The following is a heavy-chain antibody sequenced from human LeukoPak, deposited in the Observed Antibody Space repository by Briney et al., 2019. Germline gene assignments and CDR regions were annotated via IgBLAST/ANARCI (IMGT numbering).Heavy chain of an antibody. Sequence: PSETLSLTCPVSGDSVNTRRYYWGLIRQPPGKGLEWIGSIYHSGSTYYEPSLRSRVTISIDTSRNQFSLNLTSVTAADTAVYFCARRDIVKGGFDYWGQGTLVTVSS. D-gene: IGHD3-16*02. CDR2: IYHSGST. CDR1: GDSVNTRRYY. J-gene: IGHJ4*02. CDR3: ARRDIVKGGFDY. V-gene: IGHV4-39*01.